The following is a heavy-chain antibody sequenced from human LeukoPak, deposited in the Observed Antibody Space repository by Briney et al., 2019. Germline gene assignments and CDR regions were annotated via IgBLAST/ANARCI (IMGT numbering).Heavy chain of an antibody. V-gene: IGHV3-53*01. CDR1: SFTVSSNY. CDR3: ARGSSSGWEGGKFDF. Sequence: GGSLRLSCAASSFTVSSNYMSWVRQAPGKGLEWVSVIYSGGSTYYADSVKGRFTISRDNSKNTLYLQMNSLRAEDTAVYYCARGSSSGWEGGKFDFWGQGTLVTVYS. D-gene: IGHD6-19*01. CDR2: IYSGGST. J-gene: IGHJ4*02.